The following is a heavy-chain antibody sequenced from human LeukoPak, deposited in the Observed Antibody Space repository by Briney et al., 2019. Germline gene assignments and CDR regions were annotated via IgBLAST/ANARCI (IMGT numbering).Heavy chain of an antibody. V-gene: IGHV1-2*02. Sequence: ASVKVSCKASGYTFTGYYMHWVRQAPGQGLEWMGWINPNSGGTNYAQKFQGRVTMTRDTSISTAYMELSRLRSDDTAVYYCARGMGGYSYGSDYWGQGTLVTVSS. CDR3: ARGMGGYSYGSDY. CDR2: INPNSGGT. J-gene: IGHJ4*02. D-gene: IGHD5-18*01. CDR1: GYTFTGYY.